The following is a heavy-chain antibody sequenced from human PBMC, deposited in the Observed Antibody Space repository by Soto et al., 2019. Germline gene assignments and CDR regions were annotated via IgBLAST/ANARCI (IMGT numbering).Heavy chain of an antibody. V-gene: IGHV5-51*01. CDR3: GSYDSSGTYADAFDI. D-gene: IGHD3-22*01. CDR2: IYPGDSDT. J-gene: IGHJ3*02. Sequence: GESLTLSCKGSGYSFTSYWIGWVRQMPGKGLEWMGIIYPGDSDTRYSPSFQGQVTISADKSISTAYLQWSSLKASDTAMYYCGSYDSSGTYADAFDIWGQGTMVTVSS. CDR1: GYSFTSYW.